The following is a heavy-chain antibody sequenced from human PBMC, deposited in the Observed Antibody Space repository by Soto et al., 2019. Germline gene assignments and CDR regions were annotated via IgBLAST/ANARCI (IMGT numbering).Heavy chain of an antibody. J-gene: IGHJ4*02. D-gene: IGHD3-9*01. CDR1: GFPFSSYA. Sequence: PGGSLRLSCAASGFPFSSYAMSWVRQAPGKGLEWVSAISGSGGSAYYADSVKGRFTISRDNSKNTLYLQMNSLRAEDTAVYYCAKDVNLYYDILTGYSTWWYWGQGTLVTVSS. CDR3: AKDVNLYYDILTGYSTWWY. CDR2: ISGSGGSA. V-gene: IGHV3-23*01.